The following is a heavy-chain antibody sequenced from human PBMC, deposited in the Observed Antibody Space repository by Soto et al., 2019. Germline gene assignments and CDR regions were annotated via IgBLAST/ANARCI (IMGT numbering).Heavy chain of an antibody. D-gene: IGHD6-13*01. Sequence: LSLTCTVSGGSISSYYWSWIRQPPGKGLEWIGYIYYSGSTNYNPSLKSRVTISVDTSKNQFSLKLSSVTAADTAVYYCSGLAAAASFDYWGQGTLVTVSS. V-gene: IGHV4-59*08. CDR1: GGSISSYY. CDR3: SGLAAAASFDY. CDR2: IYYSGST. J-gene: IGHJ4*02.